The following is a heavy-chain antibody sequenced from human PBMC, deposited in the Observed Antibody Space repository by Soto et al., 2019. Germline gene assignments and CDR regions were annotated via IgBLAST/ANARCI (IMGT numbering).Heavy chain of an antibody. CDR1: GGSVTLTSYY. CDR3: ASDYSGYSADPEYYGVEV. V-gene: IGHV4-39*01. J-gene: IGHJ6*02. D-gene: IGHD3-22*01. Sequence: SETLSLTCSVSGGSVTLTSYYWGWIRQPPGKGLEWIGNVYYSGSTYYNPSLKSRVTISVDTSKNQFSLSLKSVTAADTAVYYCASDYSGYSADPEYYGVEVWGQGTTVTVSS. CDR2: VYYSGST.